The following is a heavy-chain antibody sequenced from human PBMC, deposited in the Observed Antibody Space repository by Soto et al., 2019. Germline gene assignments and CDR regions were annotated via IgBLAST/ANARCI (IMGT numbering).Heavy chain of an antibody. CDR2: IIPIFGTA. CDR3: ARHVPAAGYYYGMDV. CDR1: GGTFSSYA. Sequence: QVQLVQSGAEVKKPGSSVKVSCKASGGTFSSYAISWVRQAPGQGLEWMGGIIPIFGTANYAPKFQGRVTITAAESTSTAYMELSSVRSEDTAVYYCARHVPAAGYYYGMDVWGQGTTVTVSS. V-gene: IGHV1-69*12. D-gene: IGHD2-2*01. J-gene: IGHJ6*02.